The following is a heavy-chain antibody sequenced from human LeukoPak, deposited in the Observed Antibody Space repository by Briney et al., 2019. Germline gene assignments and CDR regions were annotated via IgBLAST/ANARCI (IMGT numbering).Heavy chain of an antibody. V-gene: IGHV4-59*01. J-gene: IGHJ4*02. CDR3: AREGSSGSLGD. Sequence: PSETLSLTCAVYGGSFSGYYWSWIRQPPGKGLEWIGSIYYSGSTNYNPSLKSRVTISVDTSKNQFSLKLSSVTAADTAVYYCAREGSSGSLGDWGQGTLVTVSS. CDR2: IYYSGST. CDR1: GGSFSGYY. D-gene: IGHD1-26*01.